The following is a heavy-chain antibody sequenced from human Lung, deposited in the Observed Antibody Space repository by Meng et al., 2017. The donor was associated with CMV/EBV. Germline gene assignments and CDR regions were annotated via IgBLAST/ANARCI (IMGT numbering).Heavy chain of an antibody. CDR3: ASFPPPGKQWLVTDY. J-gene: IGHJ4*02. CDR1: GGSSSSSNW. V-gene: IGHV4-4*02. Sequence: QWHLQGTGPGLGKPSGTLSRTRAVSGGSSSSSNWWSWVRQPPGKGLEWIGEIYHSGSTNYNPSLKSRVTISVDKSKNQFSLKLSSVTAADTAVYYCASFPPPGKQWLVTDYWGQGTLVTVSS. D-gene: IGHD6-19*01. CDR2: IYHSGST.